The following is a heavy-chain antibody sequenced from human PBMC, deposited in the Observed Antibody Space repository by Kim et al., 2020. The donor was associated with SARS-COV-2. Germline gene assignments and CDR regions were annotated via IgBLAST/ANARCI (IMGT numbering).Heavy chain of an antibody. CDR3: ATRSAPARPIAVAGYYYGMDV. J-gene: IGHJ6*02. CDR2: FDPEDGET. D-gene: IGHD6-19*01. V-gene: IGHV1-24*01. CDR1: GYTLTELS. Sequence: ASVKVSCKVSGYTLTELSMHWVRQAPGKGLEWMGGFDPEDGETIYAQKFQGRVTMTEDTSTDTAYMELSSLRSEDTAVYYCATRSAPARPIAVAGYYYGMDVWGQGTTVTVSS.